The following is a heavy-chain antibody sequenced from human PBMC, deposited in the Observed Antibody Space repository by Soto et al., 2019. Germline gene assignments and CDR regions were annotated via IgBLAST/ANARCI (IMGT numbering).Heavy chain of an antibody. D-gene: IGHD3-10*01. Sequence: QVQLQESGPGLVKPSETLSLTCTVSGGCVSSGSYYWTWIRQPPGKGLEWIGYIYYRGSTNYNPSLKNRVTISVDTSKNQFSLKMSSVTAADTAVYYCARGYYGSGSYYNVDWFDPWGQGTMVTVSP. CDR1: GGCVSSGSYY. CDR3: ARGYYGSGSYYNVDWFDP. V-gene: IGHV4-61*01. CDR2: IYYRGST. J-gene: IGHJ5*02.